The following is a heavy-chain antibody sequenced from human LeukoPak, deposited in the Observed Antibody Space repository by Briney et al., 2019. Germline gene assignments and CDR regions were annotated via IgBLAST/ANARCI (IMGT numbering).Heavy chain of an antibody. CDR3: ATTVSAGTYRYFQH. J-gene: IGHJ1*01. D-gene: IGHD6-13*01. Sequence: ASVKVSCKASGYIFTTYAMHWVRQAPGQSLEWMGWINAGNGNTKYLQKFQGRVTITRDTSANIAYMELSSLRSEDTAVYYCATTVSAGTYRYFQHWGQGTLVTASS. CDR2: INAGNGNT. V-gene: IGHV1-3*01. CDR1: GYIFTTYA.